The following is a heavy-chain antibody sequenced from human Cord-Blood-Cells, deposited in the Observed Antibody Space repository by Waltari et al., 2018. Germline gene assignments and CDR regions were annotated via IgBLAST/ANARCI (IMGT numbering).Heavy chain of an antibody. CDR1: GFTFSCFS. V-gene: IGHV3-48*02. D-gene: IGHD4-4*01. CDR3: ARDLRTTVTTYYFDY. Sequence: EVQLVESGGGLVQPGGSLRLSCAASGFTFSCFSINWVGQAPGKGLEWVSYISSSSSTIYYADSVKGRFTISRDNAKNSLYLQMNSLRDEDTAVYYCARDLRTTVTTYYFDYWGQGTLVTVSS. J-gene: IGHJ4*02. CDR2: ISSSSSTI.